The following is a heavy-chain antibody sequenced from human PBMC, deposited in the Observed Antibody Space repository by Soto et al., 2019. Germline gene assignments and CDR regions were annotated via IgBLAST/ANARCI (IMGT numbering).Heavy chain of an antibody. CDR2: IIPIFGTA. V-gene: IGHV1-69*13. D-gene: IGHD6-19*01. J-gene: IGHJ5*02. CDR1: GGTFSSYA. Sequence: GASVKVSFKDSGGTFSSYAISWVRQAPGQGPECMGGIIPIFGTANYAQKFQGRVTITADESTSTAYMELSSLRSEDTAVYYCARCDSDPIQYSSGWCDHWGQGTLVTVSS. CDR3: ARCDSDPIQYSSGWCDH.